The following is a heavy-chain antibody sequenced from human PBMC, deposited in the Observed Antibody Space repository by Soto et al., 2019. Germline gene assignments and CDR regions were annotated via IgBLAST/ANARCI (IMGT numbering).Heavy chain of an antibody. CDR1: GATFSGYA. Sequence: QVQLVQSGAEVKKPGSSVKVSCKASGATFSGYAINWVRQAPRQGLEWLGRIVPIFETLNYAERFQGRVAITADESTTTVYMELTNLTHEDTAVYYCVVMGNVAVSYPRSFDYWGQGTQVTVSS. CDR3: VVMGNVAVSYPRSFDY. D-gene: IGHD6-19*01. J-gene: IGHJ4*02. CDR2: IVPIFETL. V-gene: IGHV1-69*18.